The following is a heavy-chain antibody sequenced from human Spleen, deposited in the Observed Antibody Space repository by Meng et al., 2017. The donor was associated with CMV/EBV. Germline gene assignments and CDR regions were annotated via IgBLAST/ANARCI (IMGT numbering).Heavy chain of an antibody. CDR3: ASAEYSRSSASLGYYGMDV. CDR1: GYTFTSYG. D-gene: IGHD6-6*01. CDR2: ISAYNGNT. V-gene: IGHV1-18*01. J-gene: IGHJ6*02. Sequence: ASVKVSCKASGYTFTSYGISWVRQAPGQGLEWMGWISAYNGNTNYAQKLQGRVTMTTDTSTSTAYMELRSLRSDDTAVYYCASAEYSRSSASLGYYGMDVWGQGTTVTVSS.